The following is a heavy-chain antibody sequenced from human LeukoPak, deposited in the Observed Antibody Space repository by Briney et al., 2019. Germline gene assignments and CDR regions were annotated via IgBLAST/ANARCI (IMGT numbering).Heavy chain of an antibody. D-gene: IGHD7-27*01. CDR2: ITSSSSAV. Sequence: EWVSSITSSSSAVRYADSVKGRFTISRDNARNSVSLQMNGLRAEDTAVYYCARDGEFFDYWGQGTLVTVSS. J-gene: IGHJ4*02. CDR3: ARDGEFFDY. V-gene: IGHV3-21*01.